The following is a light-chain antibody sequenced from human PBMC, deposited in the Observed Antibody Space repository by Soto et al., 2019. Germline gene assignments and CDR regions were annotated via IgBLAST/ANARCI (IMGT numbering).Light chain of an antibody. CDR3: QSYDSRLSGVV. V-gene: IGLV1-40*01. CDR2: GNN. J-gene: IGLJ3*02. Sequence: QSVLTQPPSVSGVPGQRVTISCIGSNSNIGSNYDVHWYQQLPGSAPKLPIYGNNNRPSGVPDRFSASKSVTSASLAIAGLQADDEADYYCQSYDSRLSGVVFGGGTKLTVL. CDR1: NSNIGSNYD.